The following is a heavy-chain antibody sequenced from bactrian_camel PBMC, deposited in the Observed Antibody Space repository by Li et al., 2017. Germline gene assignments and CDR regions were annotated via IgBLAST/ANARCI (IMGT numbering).Heavy chain of an antibody. Sequence: HVQLVESGGGLVQPGGSLTLSCVASGFRFSGYWMYWVRQAPGKGLEWVSSISNGGATTRYADSVKGRFTISQDNAKNTVYLQMNSLKPEDTAMYYCAADNVNLRLARHYSYWGQGTQVTVS. D-gene: IGHD1*01. J-gene: IGHJ4*01. CDR1: GFRFSGYW. V-gene: IGHV3S1*01. CDR3: AADNVNLRLARHYSY. CDR2: ISNGGATT.